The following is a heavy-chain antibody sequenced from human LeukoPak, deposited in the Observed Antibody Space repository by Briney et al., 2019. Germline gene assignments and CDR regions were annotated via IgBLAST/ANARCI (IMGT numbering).Heavy chain of an antibody. CDR1: GGSISSYY. Sequence: SETLSLTCTGSGGSISSYYWSWIRQPPGKGLEWIGYIYYSGSTNYNPSLKSRVTISVDTSKNQFSLKLSSVTAADTAVYYCARGLPAASFDPWGQGTLVTVSS. CDR2: IYYSGST. V-gene: IGHV4-59*01. J-gene: IGHJ5*02. CDR3: ARGLPAASFDP. D-gene: IGHD2-2*01.